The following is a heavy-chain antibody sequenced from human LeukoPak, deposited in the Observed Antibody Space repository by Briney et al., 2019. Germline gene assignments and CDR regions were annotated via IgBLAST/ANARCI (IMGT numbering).Heavy chain of an antibody. V-gene: IGHV4-4*07. D-gene: IGHD2-15*01. CDR3: ARAHSRSGENWFDP. J-gene: IGHJ5*02. Sequence: PSETLSLTCTVSGGSISSYHWSWLRQPAGKGLEWLGRIYTSGSTNYNPSLKSRVTMSVDTSKNQFSLKLSSVTAADTAVYYCARAHSRSGENWFDPWGQGTLVTVSS. CDR2: IYTSGST. CDR1: GGSISSYH.